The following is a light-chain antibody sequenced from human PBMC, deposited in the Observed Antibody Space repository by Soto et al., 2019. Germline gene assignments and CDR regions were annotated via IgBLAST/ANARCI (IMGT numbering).Light chain of an antibody. J-gene: IGLJ2*01. CDR1: SSDVGSYNL. Sequence: QSALTQPASVSGSPGQSITISCTGTSSDVGSYNLVSWYQQHPGKAPKLMIYEGSKRPSGVSNRFSGSKSGNTASLTISGIQAEDEDDYYCCSYAGSSTLVVFGGGPQVTVL. CDR3: CSYAGSSTLVV. V-gene: IGLV2-23*01. CDR2: EGS.